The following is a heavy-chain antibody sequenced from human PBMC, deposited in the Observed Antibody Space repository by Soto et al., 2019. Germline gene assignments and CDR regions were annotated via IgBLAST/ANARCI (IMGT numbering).Heavy chain of an antibody. J-gene: IGHJ4*02. CDR3: ARDARYSSGWYDY. D-gene: IGHD6-19*01. Sequence: QVQLVESGGGVVQPGRSLRLSCAASGFTFSSYGMHWVRQAPGKGLEWVAVIWYDGSNKYYADSVKGRFTISRDNSKNTLYLQMNSLRAEDTAVYYCARDARYSSGWYDYWGQGTLVTVSS. CDR2: IWYDGSNK. V-gene: IGHV3-33*01. CDR1: GFTFSSYG.